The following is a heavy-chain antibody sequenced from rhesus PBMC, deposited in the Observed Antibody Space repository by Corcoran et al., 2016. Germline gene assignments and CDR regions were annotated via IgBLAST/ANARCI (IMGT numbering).Heavy chain of an antibody. D-gene: IGHD4-29*01. CDR3: ARERPLYGNSLDV. CDR1: GGSITGYY. J-gene: IGHJ5-2*02. CDR2: IDGKSAST. V-gene: IGHV4-73*01. Sequence: QVKLQQWGEGLVKPSETLSLTCAVYGGSITGYYWSWIRQPPGQGLEWIWNIDGKSASTNNNPSLNNRVTSSKDTSKNQFSLKLSSVTAADTAVYYCARERPLYGNSLDVWGRGVLVTVSS.